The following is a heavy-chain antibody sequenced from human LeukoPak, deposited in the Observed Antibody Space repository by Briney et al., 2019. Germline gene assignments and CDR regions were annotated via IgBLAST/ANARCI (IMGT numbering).Heavy chain of an antibody. CDR1: GFTLSNHW. J-gene: IGHJ4*02. D-gene: IGHD4-17*01. CDR2: IRQDGSER. CDR3: ASHGWVTGTTKADY. Sequence: GGSLRLSCAASGFTLSNHWMTWVRQAPGKGLEWVANIRQDGSERYYVDSVKGRFAISRDNAKNSLYLQMNSLRAEDTAVYYCASHGWVTGTTKADYWGQGTLVTVSS. V-gene: IGHV3-7*03.